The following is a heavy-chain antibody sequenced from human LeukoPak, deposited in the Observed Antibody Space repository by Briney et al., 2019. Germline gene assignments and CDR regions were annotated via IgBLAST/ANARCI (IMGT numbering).Heavy chain of an antibody. V-gene: IGHV3-23*01. D-gene: IGHD2-15*01. J-gene: IGHJ2*01. CDR3: AKGPAPYCSGGSCYSPHWYFDL. Sequence: GGSLRLSCAASGFTFSNYAMSWVRQAPGKGLEWVSGIGGSGGDTYYADSVKGRFTISRDNSKSTLYLQMNSLRAEDTAVYYCAKGPAPYCSGGSCYSPHWYFDLWGRGTLVTVSS. CDR2: IGGSGGDT. CDR1: GFTFSNYA.